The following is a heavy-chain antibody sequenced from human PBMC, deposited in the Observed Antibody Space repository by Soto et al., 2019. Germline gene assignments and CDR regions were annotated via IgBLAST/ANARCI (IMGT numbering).Heavy chain of an antibody. D-gene: IGHD2-2*01. CDR1: GFTFGDYA. J-gene: IGHJ5*02. CDR3: TRDSPVRYCSSTSCPEPRFDP. CDR2: IRSKAYGGTT. Sequence: GGSLRLSCTASGFTFGDYAMSWFRQAPGKGLEWVGFIRSKAYGGTTEYAASVKGRFTISRDDSKSIAYLQMNSLKTEDTAVYYCTRDSPVRYCSSTSCPEPRFDPWGQGTLVTVSS. V-gene: IGHV3-49*03.